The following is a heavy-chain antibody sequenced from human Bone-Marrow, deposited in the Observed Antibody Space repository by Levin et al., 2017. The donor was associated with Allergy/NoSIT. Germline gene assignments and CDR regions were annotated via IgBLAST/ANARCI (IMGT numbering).Heavy chain of an antibody. CDR3: ARDDWTDTQEDARWSYHYGLDV. Sequence: PGGSLRLSCAASGFTFSAYHMHWVRQAPGKGLEWVAFISSDGHENTYAESLKGRFTISRDNSNNTLFLQMTSLRPDDTAVYLCARDDWTDTQEDARWSYHYGLDVWGQGTSVFVSS. J-gene: IGHJ6*02. V-gene: IGHV3-30*03. CDR1: GFTFSAYH. D-gene: IGHD1-1*01. CDR2: ISSDGHEN.